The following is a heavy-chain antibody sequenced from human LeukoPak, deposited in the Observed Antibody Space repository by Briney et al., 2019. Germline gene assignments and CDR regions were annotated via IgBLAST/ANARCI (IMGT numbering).Heavy chain of an antibody. J-gene: IGHJ3*02. D-gene: IGHD3-10*01. CDR2: FDPEDGET. Sequence: ASVKVSCKVSGYILTELSMHWVRQAPGKGLEWMGGFDPEDGETIYAQKFQGRVTITEDTSTDTAYMELSSLRSEDTAVYYCATVLTMVRGVERRAFDIWGQGTMVTVSS. CDR1: GYILTELS. CDR3: ATVLTMVRGVERRAFDI. V-gene: IGHV1-24*01.